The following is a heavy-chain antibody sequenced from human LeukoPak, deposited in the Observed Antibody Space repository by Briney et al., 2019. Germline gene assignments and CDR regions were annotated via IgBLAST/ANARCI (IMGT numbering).Heavy chain of an antibody. D-gene: IGHD3-10*01. CDR1: GDFSGDSITTYY. Sequence: SETLSLTCTFSGDFSGDSITTYYWSWVRQPPGKGLELIGHISYTGTTNYNPSLKSRVAISTDTSKNQFSLKLTSVTAADTAVYYCAGLGVMVLVYQFEYWGRGTPVTVSS. J-gene: IGHJ4*02. CDR3: AGLGVMVLVYQFEY. V-gene: IGHV4-59*12. CDR2: ISYTGTT.